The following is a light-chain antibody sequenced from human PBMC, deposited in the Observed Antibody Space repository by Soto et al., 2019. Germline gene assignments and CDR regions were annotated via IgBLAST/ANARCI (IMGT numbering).Light chain of an antibody. CDR2: AAS. CDR1: QGISNF. V-gene: IGKV1-27*01. Sequence: DIQMTQSPSSLSASVGDRVTITCRASQGISNFLAWYQQKPGKVPKLLISAASTLQSRVPSRFSGSGSGTYFTITITLLPPEDVATYYCQKYSSVITFGQGTRLEIK. J-gene: IGKJ5*01. CDR3: QKYSSVIT.